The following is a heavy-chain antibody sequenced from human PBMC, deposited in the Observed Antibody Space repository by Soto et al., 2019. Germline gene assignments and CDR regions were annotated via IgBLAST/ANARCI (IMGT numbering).Heavy chain of an antibody. Sequence: GGSLRLSCAASGFTFSSYGMHWVRQAPGKGLEWVAVISYDGSNKYYADSVKGRFTISRDNSKNTLYLQMNSLRAEDTAVYYCAKDLGYCSSNSCLNLYGMDVWGQGTTVTVS. CDR3: AKDLGYCSSNSCLNLYGMDV. CDR1: GFTFSSYG. CDR2: ISYDGSNK. D-gene: IGHD2-2*01. J-gene: IGHJ6*02. V-gene: IGHV3-30*18.